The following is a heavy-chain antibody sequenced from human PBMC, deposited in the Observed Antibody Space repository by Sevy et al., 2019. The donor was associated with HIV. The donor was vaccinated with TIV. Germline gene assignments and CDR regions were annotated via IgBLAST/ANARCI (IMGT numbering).Heavy chain of an antibody. D-gene: IGHD2-8*01. Sequence: GGSLRLSCAASGFTFSKYSMSWVRQPPGKGLEWVSTLSFGCGEINYADSVKGLFIISRDNSNSSVYLQMNNLRPEDTAEYYCAREGCTKPHDYWGQGTLVTVSS. CDR1: GFTFSKYS. CDR3: AREGCTKPHDY. J-gene: IGHJ4*02. CDR2: LSFGCGEI. V-gene: IGHV3-23*01.